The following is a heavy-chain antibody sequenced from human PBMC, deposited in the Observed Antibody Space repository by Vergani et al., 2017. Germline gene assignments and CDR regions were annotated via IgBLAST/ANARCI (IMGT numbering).Heavy chain of an antibody. Sequence: EVQLVESGGGLVQPGGSLRLSCAASGFTFSSYEMNWVRQAPGKGLEWVSYISSSGSTIYYADSVKSRFTISRDNAKNSLYLQMNSLRAEDTAVYYCARKRRTYYFDYWGQGTLVTVSS. CDR2: ISSSGSTI. D-gene: IGHD1-1*01. CDR1: GFTFSSYE. CDR3: ARKRRTYYFDY. V-gene: IGHV3-48*03. J-gene: IGHJ4*02.